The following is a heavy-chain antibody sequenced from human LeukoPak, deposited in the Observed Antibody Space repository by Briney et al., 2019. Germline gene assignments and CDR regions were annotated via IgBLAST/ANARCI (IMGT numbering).Heavy chain of an antibody. CDR2: ISGSGGST. Sequence: GGSLRLSCAGSGFTFSSYAMSWVRQAPGKGLEWVSAISGSGGSTYYADSVKGRFTISRDNSKNTLYLQMNSLRAEDTAVYYCAKVKRGVGALDYWGQGTLVTVSS. CDR3: AKVKRGVGALDY. D-gene: IGHD3-10*01. J-gene: IGHJ4*02. CDR1: GFTFSSYA. V-gene: IGHV3-23*01.